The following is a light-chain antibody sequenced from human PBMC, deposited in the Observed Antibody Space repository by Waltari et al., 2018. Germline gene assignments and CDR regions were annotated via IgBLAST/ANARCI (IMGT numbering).Light chain of an antibody. CDR3: QQYGSLPWT. CDR1: ESVTNYY. Sequence: VLTQSSGTLSLSPGARAPLSCRASESVTNYYLAWYQQKPGQAPSLLIYEASIRATGIPDRFSGSGSGTDFTLTITRLEPEDFAVYHCQQYGSLPWTFGQGTKV. J-gene: IGKJ1*01. CDR2: EAS. V-gene: IGKV3-20*01.